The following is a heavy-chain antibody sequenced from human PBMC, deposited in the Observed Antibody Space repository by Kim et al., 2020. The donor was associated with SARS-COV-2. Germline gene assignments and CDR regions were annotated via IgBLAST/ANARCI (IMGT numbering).Heavy chain of an antibody. Sequence: SETLSLTCTVSGASISSSRYYWGWIRQPPGKGLEWIGSIYYSGSTYYNPSLKSRVTISVDTSKNQFSLKLRSVTAADTAVFYCVKSSGPITMIVVVPFDYWGQGTLVTVSS. V-gene: IGHV4-39*01. D-gene: IGHD3-22*01. CDR3: VKSSGPITMIVVVPFDY. J-gene: IGHJ4*02. CDR2: IYYSGST. CDR1: GASISSSRYY.